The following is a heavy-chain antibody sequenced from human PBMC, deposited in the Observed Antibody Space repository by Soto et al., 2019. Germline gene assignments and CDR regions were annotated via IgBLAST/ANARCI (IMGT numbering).Heavy chain of an antibody. J-gene: IGHJ6*02. D-gene: IGHD4-17*01. V-gene: IGHV3-30-3*01. CDR2: ISYDGSNK. CDR1: GFTFSSYA. Sequence: GGSLRLSCAASGFTFSSYAMHWVRQAPGKGLEWVAVISYDGSNKYYADSVKGRFTISRDNSKNTLYLQMNSLRAEDTAVYYCARALTPTTVVTFYYYGMDVRGQGTTVTVSS. CDR3: ARALTPTTVVTFYYYGMDV.